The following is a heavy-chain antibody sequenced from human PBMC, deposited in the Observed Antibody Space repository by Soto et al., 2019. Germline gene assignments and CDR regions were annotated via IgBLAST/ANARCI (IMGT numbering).Heavy chain of an antibody. J-gene: IGHJ4*02. CDR2: LYSGGTDT. V-gene: IGHV3-53*01. CDR1: GFSISDNY. D-gene: IGHD1-26*01. CDR3: ARGVPVGAIGRFYFDS. Sequence: GGSLRLSCAASGFSISDNYMTWVRQAPGKGLEWVSVLYSGGTDTSYAVSVKGRFTVSRDTSNNTPSLQLDSLRAEDTAVYYCARGVPVGAIGRFYFDSWGQGTLVTISS.